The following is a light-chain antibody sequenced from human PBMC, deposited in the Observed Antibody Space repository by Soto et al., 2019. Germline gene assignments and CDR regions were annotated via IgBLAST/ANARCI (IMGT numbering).Light chain of an antibody. V-gene: IGKV3-20*01. Sequence: EVVLTQSPGTLSLSPGERATLSCRASQSVRSTYLGGYQQKPGQAPRLLIYGAYKRQSGVPDRFSGGVSGTDFTLTMSSLQPEDFAGYYCQQFRGSVTFGGGTKVDI. CDR1: QSVRSTY. CDR2: GAY. CDR3: QQFRGSVT. J-gene: IGKJ4*01.